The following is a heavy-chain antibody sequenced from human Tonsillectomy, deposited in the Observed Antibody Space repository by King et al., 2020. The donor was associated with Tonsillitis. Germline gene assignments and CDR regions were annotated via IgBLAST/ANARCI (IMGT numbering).Heavy chain of an antibody. CDR2: INHGGST. V-gene: IGHV4-34*01. D-gene: IGHD6-19*01. J-gene: IGHJ4*02. CDR3: ARVRTGYSSGWYRGWDF. Sequence: VQLQQWGAGLLKPSETLSPTCLVCVGSFSNDYWSWFRQPPGQGLEWIGEINHGGSTKYNPSLKSRVTISVDTSKNQFSLKLSSVTAADTAVYYCARVRTGYSSGWYRGWDFWGQGTLVTVSS. CDR1: VGSFSNDY.